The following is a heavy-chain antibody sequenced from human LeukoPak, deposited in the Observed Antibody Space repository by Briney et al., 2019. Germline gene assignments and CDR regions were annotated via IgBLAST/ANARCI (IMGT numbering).Heavy chain of an antibody. J-gene: IGHJ5*02. D-gene: IGHD3-9*01. Sequence: SETLSLTCAVYGGSFSGYYWSWIRQPPGKGLEWIGEINHSGSTNYNPSLKSRVTISVDTSKNQFSLKLSSVTAADTAVYYCARRAARLRYFDWSGASWFDPWGQGTLVTVSS. CDR3: ARRAARLRYFDWSGASWFDP. CDR2: INHSGST. CDR1: GGSFSGYY. V-gene: IGHV4-34*01.